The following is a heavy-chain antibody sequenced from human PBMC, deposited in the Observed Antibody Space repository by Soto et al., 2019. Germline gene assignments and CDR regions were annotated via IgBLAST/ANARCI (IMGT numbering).Heavy chain of an antibody. CDR1: GFTVSGKKY. J-gene: IGHJ3*02. D-gene: IGHD1-1*01. CDR2: LYDLDGT. CDR3: ATWHLQEHAYDI. V-gene: IGHV3-53*01. Sequence: GGSLRLSCAAYGFTVSGKKYVAWVRQAPGKGLEWVSALYDLDGTYYADSVKGRFTTSSDSSRTTVYLQMNSLRPDDTAVYSCATWHLQEHAYDIWGQGTMVTVSS.